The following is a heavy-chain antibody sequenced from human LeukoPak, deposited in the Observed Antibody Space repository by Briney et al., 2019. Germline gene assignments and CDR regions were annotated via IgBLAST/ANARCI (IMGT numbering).Heavy chain of an antibody. D-gene: IGHD2-21*01. V-gene: IGHV3-74*01. CDR2: IDIDGSST. CDR3: ARDQASRFCGY. Sequence: GGSLRLSCAASGFTFSGYWMHWVRQAPGKGLEWVSRIDIDGSSTSYADSVKGRFSISRDNAKNTLYLQMNSLGAEDTAVYYCARDQASRFCGYWAQGTLVIVSS. J-gene: IGHJ4*02. CDR1: GFTFSGYW.